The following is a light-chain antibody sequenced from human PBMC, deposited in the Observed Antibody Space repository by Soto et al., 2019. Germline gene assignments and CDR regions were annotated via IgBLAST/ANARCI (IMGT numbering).Light chain of an antibody. J-gene: IGLJ1*01. CDR2: SDR. CDR3: QVWDSTSAHPYV. V-gene: IGLV3-21*02. Sequence: SYELTQPPSVSVAPGQTARITCGGNNIGSKSVNWYQHKPGQAPVLVVYSDRDRASGIPARFSGSNSGNSATLTISRVEGGDEAGYYCQVWDSTSAHPYVFGTGTKV. CDR1: NIGSKS.